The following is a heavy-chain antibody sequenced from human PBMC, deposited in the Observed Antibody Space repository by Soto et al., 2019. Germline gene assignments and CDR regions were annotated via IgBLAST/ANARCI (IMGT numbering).Heavy chain of an antibody. J-gene: IGHJ4*02. CDR2: ISAYNGNT. D-gene: IGHD6-19*01. CDR3: ARERCSGWYGGSLDY. V-gene: IGHV1-18*01. Sequence: ASVKVSCKASGYTFTSYGISWVRQAPGQGLEWMGWISAYNGNTNYAQKLQGRVTMTTDTSTSTAYMELRSLRSDDTAVYYCARERCSGWYGGSLDYWGQGTLVTGSS. CDR1: GYTFTSYG.